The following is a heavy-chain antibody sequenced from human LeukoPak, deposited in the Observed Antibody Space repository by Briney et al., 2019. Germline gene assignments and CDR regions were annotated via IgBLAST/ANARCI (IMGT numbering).Heavy chain of an antibody. Sequence: ASVKVSCKASGGTFSSYAISWVRQATGQGLEWMGWMNPNSGNTGYAQKFQGRVTMTRNTSISTAYMELSSLRSEDTAVYYCARDRGYSYGFAFDIWGQGTMVTVSS. V-gene: IGHV1-8*02. CDR1: GGTFSSYA. D-gene: IGHD5-18*01. CDR3: ARDRGYSYGFAFDI. CDR2: MNPNSGNT. J-gene: IGHJ3*02.